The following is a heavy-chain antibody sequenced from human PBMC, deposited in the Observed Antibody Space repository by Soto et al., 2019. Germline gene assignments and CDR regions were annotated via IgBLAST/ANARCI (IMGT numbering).Heavy chain of an antibody. CDR3: ARGGWSGYDYVAWFDP. V-gene: IGHV4-38-2*01. D-gene: IGHD5-12*01. Sequence: SETLSLTCAVSGYSISSGYYWGWIRQPPGKGLEWIGSIYHSGSTYYNPSLKSRVTISVDTSKNQFSLKLSSVTAADTAVYYCARGGWSGYDYVAWFDPWGQGTLVTVSS. J-gene: IGHJ5*02. CDR2: IYHSGST. CDR1: GYSISSGYY.